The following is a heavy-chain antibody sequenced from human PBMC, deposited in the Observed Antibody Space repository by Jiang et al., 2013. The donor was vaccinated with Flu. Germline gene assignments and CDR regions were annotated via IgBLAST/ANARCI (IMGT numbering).Heavy chain of an antibody. D-gene: IGHD3-22*01. Sequence: QLVESGAEVKKPGESLRISCKGSGYNFTTSWITWVRQMPGKGLEWMGRIDPRDSFTNYNPSFQGHVFISTDKSINTAYLQWSSLKASDTAIYYCTRWAQHSDTSGYFYDYFYMDVWGKGTTVTVSS. CDR3: TRWAQHSDTSGYFYDYFYMDV. CDR2: IDPRDSFT. CDR1: GYNFTTSW. V-gene: IGHV5-10-1*01. J-gene: IGHJ6*03.